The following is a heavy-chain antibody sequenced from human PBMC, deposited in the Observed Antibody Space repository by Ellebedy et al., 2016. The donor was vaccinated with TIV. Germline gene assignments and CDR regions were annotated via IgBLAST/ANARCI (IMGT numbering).Heavy chain of an antibody. V-gene: IGHV3-48*01. CDR3: AREMGYCSGGSCYARLYYYNAMDV. CDR1: GFIFSTYG. D-gene: IGHD2-15*01. J-gene: IGHJ6*02. CDR2: ISNSRSTI. Sequence: PGGSLRLSCEASGFIFSTYGMHWVRQAPGKGLEWVSYISNSRSTIYYADSVKGRFTISRDNAKNSLYLQMNSLRAEDTAVYYCAREMGYCSGGSCYARLYYYNAMDVWGQGTTVTVSS.